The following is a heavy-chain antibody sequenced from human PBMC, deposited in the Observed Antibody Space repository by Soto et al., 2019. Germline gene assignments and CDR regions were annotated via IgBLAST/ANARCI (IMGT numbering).Heavy chain of an antibody. D-gene: IGHD3-10*02. CDR1: GGSISSSNW. J-gene: IGHJ6*02. CDR2: IYHSGST. V-gene: IGHV4-4*02. Sequence: SETLSLTCAVSGGSISSSNWWSWVRQPPGKGLEWIGEIYHSGSTNYNPSLKSRVTISVDKSKNQFSLKLSSVTAADTAVYHCCSGSPYYYYCMDVLGQRTTVTDS. CDR3: CSGSPYYYYCMDV.